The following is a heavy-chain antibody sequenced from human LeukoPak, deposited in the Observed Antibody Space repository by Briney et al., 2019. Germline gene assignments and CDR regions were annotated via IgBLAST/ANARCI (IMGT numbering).Heavy chain of an antibody. CDR1: GLAFSSYA. V-gene: IGHV3-23*01. CDR2: ISGSGGST. D-gene: IGHD6-19*01. CDR3: AKGERGWYVSVR. Sequence: GGSLRLSCAASGLAFSSYAMSWVRQAPGKGLEWVSAISGSGGSTYYADSVKGRFTISRDNSKNTLYLQMNSLRAEDTAVYYCAKGERGWYVSVRWGQGTLVTVSS. J-gene: IGHJ4*02.